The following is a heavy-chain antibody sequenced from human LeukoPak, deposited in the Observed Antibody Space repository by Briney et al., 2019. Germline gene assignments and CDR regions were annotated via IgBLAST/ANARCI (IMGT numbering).Heavy chain of an antibody. CDR3: TRDFRNKGLDP. Sequence: PGGSLRLSCVASGFSISGYWMYWVRQAPGKGPMSVSRSSGDGSFTHYADSVKGRFTMSRDNAKNTLYLQMNSLRGDDTAVYYCTRDFRNKGLDPRGQGTLVTVSS. J-gene: IGHJ5*02. CDR2: SSGDGSFT. D-gene: IGHD2/OR15-2a*01. V-gene: IGHV3-74*01. CDR1: GFSISGYW.